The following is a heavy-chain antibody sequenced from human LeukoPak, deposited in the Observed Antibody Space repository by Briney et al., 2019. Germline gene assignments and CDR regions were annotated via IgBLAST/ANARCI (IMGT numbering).Heavy chain of an antibody. Sequence: PSETLSLTCAVSGYSISSGYYWGWIRQPPGKGLEWIGSIYHSGSTYYNPSLKSRVTISVDTSKNQFSLKLSSVTAADTAVYYCARSPGGRITMIVVPRGAFDIWGQGTMVTVSS. CDR2: IYHSGST. CDR1: GYSISSGYY. D-gene: IGHD3-22*01. CDR3: ARSPGGRITMIVVPRGAFDI. V-gene: IGHV4-38-2*01. J-gene: IGHJ3*02.